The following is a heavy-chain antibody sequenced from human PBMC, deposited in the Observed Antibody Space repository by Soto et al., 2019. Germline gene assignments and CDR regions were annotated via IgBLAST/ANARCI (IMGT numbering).Heavy chain of an antibody. CDR3: ARWGMITFGGYVVY. D-gene: IGHD3-16*01. Sequence: QVQLVQSAAEMKKPGASVKVSCKASGYSFTSYGFTWFRQAPGHGLVWLGWISAYNGDTHYAQRFQGRVNMTTDVSTNTADMELRNLRSDDTAVYYCARWGMITFGGYVVYWGQGTQVTVSS. CDR2: ISAYNGDT. V-gene: IGHV1-18*01. CDR1: GYSFTSYG. J-gene: IGHJ4*02.